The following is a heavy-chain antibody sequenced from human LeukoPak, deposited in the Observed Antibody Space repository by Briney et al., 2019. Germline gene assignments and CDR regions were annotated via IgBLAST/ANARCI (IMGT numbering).Heavy chain of an antibody. V-gene: IGHV1-18*01. CDR1: GYTFTSYG. D-gene: IGHD3-9*01. Sequence: ASVKVSCKASGYTFTSYGISWVRQAPGQGLEWMGWISAYNGNTNYAQKLQGRVTMTTDTSTSTAYMELRSLRSDDTAVYYRARGDPIYYDILTGYFIWGQGTLVTVSS. J-gene: IGHJ4*02. CDR2: ISAYNGNT. CDR3: ARGDPIYYDILTGYFI.